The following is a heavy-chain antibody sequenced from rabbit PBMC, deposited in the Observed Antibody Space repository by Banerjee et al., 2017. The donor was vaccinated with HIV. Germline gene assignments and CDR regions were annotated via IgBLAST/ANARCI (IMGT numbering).Heavy chain of an antibody. J-gene: IGHJ4*01. CDR1: GFSFSSSDY. Sequence: QEQLVESGGGLVQPEGSLALTCKASGFSFSSSDYICWVRQAPGKGLEWIACIYTDGSGDTYAASWAKGRFTISKTSSTTVTLQMTSLTAADTATYFCARETSSGWGIVSFYFTLWGPGTLVTVS. V-gene: IGHV1S45*01. CDR3: ARETSSGWGIVSFYFTL. D-gene: IGHD4-1*01. CDR2: IYTDGSGDT.